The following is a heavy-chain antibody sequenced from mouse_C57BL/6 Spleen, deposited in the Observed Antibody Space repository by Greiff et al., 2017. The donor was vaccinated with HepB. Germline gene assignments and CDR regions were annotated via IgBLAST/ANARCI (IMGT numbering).Heavy chain of an antibody. D-gene: IGHD1-1*01. CDR2: INYDGSST. Sequence: EVKVVESEGGLVQPGSSMKLSCTASGFTFSDYYMAWVRQVPEKGLEWVANINYDGSSTYYLDSLKSRFIISRDNAKNILYLQMSSLKSEDTATYYCARGSSYLYFDVWGTGTTVTVSS. V-gene: IGHV5-16*01. CDR3: ARGSSYLYFDV. CDR1: GFTFSDYY. J-gene: IGHJ1*03.